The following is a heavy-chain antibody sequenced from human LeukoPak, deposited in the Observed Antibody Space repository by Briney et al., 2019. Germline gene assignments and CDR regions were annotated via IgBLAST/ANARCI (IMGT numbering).Heavy chain of an antibody. V-gene: IGHV4-34*01. J-gene: IGHJ4*02. CDR3: ARGRGEVVVVPAAMGTRPTYYFDY. Sequence: SETLSLTCAVYGGSFSGYYWSWIRQPPGKGLEWIGEINHSGSTNYNPSLKSRVTISVDTSKNQFSLKLGSVTAADTAVYYCARGRGEVVVVPAAMGTRPTYYFDYWGQGTLVTVSS. CDR2: INHSGST. D-gene: IGHD2-2*01. CDR1: GGSFSGYY.